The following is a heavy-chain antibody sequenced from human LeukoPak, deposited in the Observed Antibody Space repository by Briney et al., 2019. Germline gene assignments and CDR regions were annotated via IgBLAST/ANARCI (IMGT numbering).Heavy chain of an antibody. D-gene: IGHD3-3*01. V-gene: IGHV4-59*12. CDR1: GGSISSYY. J-gene: IGHJ4*02. Sequence: SETLSLTCTVSGGSISSYYWSWIRQPPGKGLEWIGYIYYSGTTNYNPSLKSRVTISVDTSKNQFSLKLSSVTAADTAVYYCARVWSGLDYWGQGTLVTVPS. CDR2: IYYSGTT. CDR3: ARVWSGLDY.